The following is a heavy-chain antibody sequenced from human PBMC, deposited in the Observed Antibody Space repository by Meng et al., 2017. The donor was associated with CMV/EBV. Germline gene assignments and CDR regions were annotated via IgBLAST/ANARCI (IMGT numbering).Heavy chain of an antibody. J-gene: IGHJ5*02. V-gene: IGHV1-2*02. CDR2: INPNSGGT. D-gene: IGHD3-16*02. CDR3: ARGTNYVWGSYRWGWFDP. Sequence: QVQLVQSGAEVKKPGASVKVSCKASGYTFTGYYMHWVRQAPGQGLEWMGWINPNSGGTNYAQKFQGRVTMTRDTSISTAYMELSRLRSDDTAAYYCARGTNYVWGSYRWGWFDPWGQGTMVTVS. CDR1: GYTFTGYY.